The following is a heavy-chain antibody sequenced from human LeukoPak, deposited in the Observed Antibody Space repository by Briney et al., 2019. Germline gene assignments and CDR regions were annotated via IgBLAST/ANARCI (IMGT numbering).Heavy chain of an antibody. CDR3: AKDAGASSAFFDL. J-gene: IGHJ4*02. Sequence: AGSLRLSYAAAGFTFTDYGMSWVRQAPGKGLEWVSTINNSGGNTHYADSVKGQFTISRDNSKHTLYLQMNSLTDEDTAIYHCAKDAGASSAFFDLWGQGTLVTVSS. V-gene: IGHV3-23*01. D-gene: IGHD2-8*02. CDR2: INNSGGNT. CDR1: GFTFTDYG.